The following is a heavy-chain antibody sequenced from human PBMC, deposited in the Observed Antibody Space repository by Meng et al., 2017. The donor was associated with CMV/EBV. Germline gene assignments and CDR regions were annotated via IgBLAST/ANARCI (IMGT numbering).Heavy chain of an antibody. CDR3: ARAYCSSASCYKRYDY. V-gene: IGHV2-5*01. CDR2: IYWNDDK. D-gene: IGHD2-2*02. CDR1: SISTRGVG. Sequence: SISTRGVGDGVIRQPPGKALEWLALIYWNDDKRYSPSLKSRLTIPQDTSKNQVVLTMTNMDPVDTATYFCARAYCSSASCYKRYDYWGQGTLVTVSS. J-gene: IGHJ4*02.